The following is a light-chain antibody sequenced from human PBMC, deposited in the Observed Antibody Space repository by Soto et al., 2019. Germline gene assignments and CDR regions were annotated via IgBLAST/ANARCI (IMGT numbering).Light chain of an antibody. J-gene: IGKJ3*01. CDR2: RAS. V-gene: IGKV1-5*03. Sequence: DIQMTQSPSTLSASVGDRVTITCRASQSINTWLAWYQQKPGKAPKLLIYRASTLESGVPSRFSGSGSGTEFTLTISSLQPDDFSTYYCQPYNTYSGTFGPGPKVDI. CDR1: QSINTW. CDR3: QPYNTYSGT.